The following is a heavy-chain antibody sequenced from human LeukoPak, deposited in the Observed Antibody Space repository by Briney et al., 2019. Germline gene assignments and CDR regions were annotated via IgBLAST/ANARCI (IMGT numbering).Heavy chain of an antibody. Sequence: SQTLSLTCTVSGGSISSGDYYWSWIRQPPGKGLEWIGYIYYSGSTYYNPSLKSRVTISVDTSKNQFSLKLSSVTAADTAVYYCARDLGEGSSWYSWDYWGQGTLVTVSS. J-gene: IGHJ4*02. CDR1: GGSISSGDYY. CDR2: IYYSGST. D-gene: IGHD6-13*01. CDR3: ARDLGEGSSWYSWDY. V-gene: IGHV4-30-4*01.